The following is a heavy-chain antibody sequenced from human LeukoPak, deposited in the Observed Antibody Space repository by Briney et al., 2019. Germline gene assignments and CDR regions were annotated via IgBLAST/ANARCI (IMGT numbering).Heavy chain of an antibody. Sequence: PGGSLRLSCAASGFTFSSYEMNWVRQAPGKGLEWVSYISSSGSTIYYADSVKGRFTISRDNAKNSLYLQMNSLRAEDTAVYYCARDPGNDVAFDIWAKGQWSPSLQ. J-gene: IGHJ3*02. CDR3: ARDPGNDVAFDI. CDR1: GFTFSSYE. CDR2: ISSSGSTI. D-gene: IGHD1-1*01. V-gene: IGHV3-48*03.